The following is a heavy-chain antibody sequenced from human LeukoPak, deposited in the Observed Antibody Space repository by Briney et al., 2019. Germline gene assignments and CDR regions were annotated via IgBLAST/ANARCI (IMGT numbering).Heavy chain of an antibody. CDR3: ARHVSPLNSSSWYSHRLWYFDY. V-gene: IGHV4-4*02. D-gene: IGHD6-13*01. CDR1: GGSISSIYW. CDR2: ICHNGNA. Sequence: SETLSLTCTVSGGSISSIYWWIWVRQPPGKGLEWIGEICHNGNANYNPSLKSRVTISVDTSKNQFSLKLSSVTAADTAVYYCARHVSPLNSSSWYSHRLWYFDYWGQGTLVTVSS. J-gene: IGHJ4*02.